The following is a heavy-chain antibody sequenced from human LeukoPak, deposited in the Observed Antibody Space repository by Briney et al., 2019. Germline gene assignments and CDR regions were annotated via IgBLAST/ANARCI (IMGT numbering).Heavy chain of an antibody. J-gene: IGHJ4*02. CDR2: INHSGAT. V-gene: IGHV4-34*01. Sequence: PSETLSLTCDVFGGSFSGYFWSWIRQPPGEGLEWIGEINHSGATNYNPSLKSRVTISVDTSKNQFSLKLSSVTAADTAVYYCARDRGAAGYWGQGTLVTVSS. D-gene: IGHD6-13*01. CDR3: ARDRGAAGY. CDR1: GGSFSGYF.